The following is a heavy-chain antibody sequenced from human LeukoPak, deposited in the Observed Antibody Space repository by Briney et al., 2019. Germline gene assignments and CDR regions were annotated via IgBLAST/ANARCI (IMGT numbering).Heavy chain of an antibody. D-gene: IGHD3-3*01. V-gene: IGHV3-21*01. CDR1: GFTFSTYF. J-gene: IGHJ3*02. Sequence: GSLRLSCAASGFTFSTYFMNWVRQAPGKGLEWVSSISTMSTYTHYADSVKGRFTISRGNAKNSLYLDMNSLRAEDTAVYYCARDGPYSDSWSGPFPFDMWGQGTMVTVSS. CDR3: ARDGPYSDSWSGPFPFDM. CDR2: ISTMSTYT.